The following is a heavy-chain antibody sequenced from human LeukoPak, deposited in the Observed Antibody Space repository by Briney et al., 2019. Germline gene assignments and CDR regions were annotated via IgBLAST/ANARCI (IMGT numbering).Heavy chain of an antibody. V-gene: IGHV3-48*03. J-gene: IGHJ6*03. CDR3: AGARGYYYYYMNV. CDR2: ISSSGSTI. CDR1: GFTFSSYE. Sequence: PGGSLRLSCAASGFTFSSYEMNWVRQAPGKGLEWVSYISSSGSTIYYADSMKGRFTISRNNAKNSLYLQMNSLRAEDTAVYYCAGARGYYYYYMNVWGKGTTVTISS.